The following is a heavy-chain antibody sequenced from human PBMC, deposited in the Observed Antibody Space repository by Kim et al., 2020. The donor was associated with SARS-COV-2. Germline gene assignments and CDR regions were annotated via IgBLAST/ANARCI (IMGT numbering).Heavy chain of an antibody. CDR2: IYYSGST. Sequence: SETLSLICTVSGGSISSYYWSWIRQPPGKGLEWIGYIYYSGSTNYNPSLKSRVTISVDTSKNQFSLKLSSVTAADTAVYYCVRSTVTTTGDAFDIWGQGTMVTVSS. V-gene: IGHV4-59*01. J-gene: IGHJ3*02. CDR3: VRSTVTTTGDAFDI. D-gene: IGHD4-17*01. CDR1: GGSISSYY.